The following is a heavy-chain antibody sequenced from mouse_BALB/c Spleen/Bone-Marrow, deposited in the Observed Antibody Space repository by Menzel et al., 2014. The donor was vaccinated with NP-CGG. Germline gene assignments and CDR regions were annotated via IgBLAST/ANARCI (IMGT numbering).Heavy chain of an antibody. CDR3: AGGSYYEGAMDY. D-gene: IGHD1-1*01. CDR1: GFSLTSYG. Sequence: VQLVESGPGLVAPSQSLSITCTVSGFSLTSYGVHWVRQPPGKVLEWLGVIWAGGSTDYNSALMSRRSISKDNSKSQVFLKMISSQTDDNAMYYCAGGSYYEGAMDYWGQGTSVTVSS. J-gene: IGHJ4*01. CDR2: IWAGGST. V-gene: IGHV2-9*02.